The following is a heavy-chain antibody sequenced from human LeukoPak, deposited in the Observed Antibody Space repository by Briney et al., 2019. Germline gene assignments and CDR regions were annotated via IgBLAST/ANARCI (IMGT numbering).Heavy chain of an antibody. CDR3: AREGALVSTYYRINTDDAFDI. D-gene: IGHD5/OR15-5a*01. Sequence: PGGSLRLSCAASGFTFSSYWMSWVRQAPGKGLEWVANIKQDGSEKYHVDSVKGRFTISRDNAKNSLYLQMNSLRAEDTAVYYCAREGALVSTYYRINTDDAFDIWGQGTMVTVSS. CDR2: IKQDGSEK. CDR1: GFTFSSYW. V-gene: IGHV3-7*01. J-gene: IGHJ3*02.